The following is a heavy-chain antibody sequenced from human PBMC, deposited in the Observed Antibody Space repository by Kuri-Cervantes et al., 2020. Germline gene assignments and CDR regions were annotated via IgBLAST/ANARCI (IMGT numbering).Heavy chain of an antibody. CDR1: GFTFSSYS. J-gene: IGHJ6*03. CDR3: AGDDDTDYYYYYMDV. V-gene: IGHV3-21*04. CDR2: ISSSSSYI. Sequence: GGSLRLSCAASGFTFSSYSMNWVRQAPGKGLEWVSSISSSSSYIYYADSVKGRFTISRDNAKNSLYLQMNSLRAEDTAVYYCAGDDDTDYYYYYMDVWGKGTTVTVSS. D-gene: IGHD3-22*01.